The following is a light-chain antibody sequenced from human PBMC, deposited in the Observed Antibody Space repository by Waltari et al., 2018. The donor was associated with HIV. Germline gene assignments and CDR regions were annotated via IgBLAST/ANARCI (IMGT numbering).Light chain of an antibody. V-gene: IGLV1-47*01. J-gene: IGLJ3*02. CDR3: AAWDDSLSAWV. CDR2: RND. CDR1: SSNIGSNY. Sequence: SVLTQPPSASGTPGQRVSISCSGSSSNIGSNYVSWYQQLPGTAPKLLMYRNDERPSGVPDRFSGSKSGTSASLAISGLRSEDEADYYCAAWDDSLSAWVFGGGTKLTVL.